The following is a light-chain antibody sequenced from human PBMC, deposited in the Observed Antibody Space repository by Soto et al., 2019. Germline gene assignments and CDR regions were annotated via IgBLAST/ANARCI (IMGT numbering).Light chain of an antibody. CDR1: QSISSW. Sequence: DIQMTQSPSTLSASVGDRVTITCRASQSISSWLAWYQQKPGKAPKLLIYDASSLERGVPSRFSGSGSGTEFALTLSSLQPDDFATYYCQQYNSYWTFGQGTKVEIK. CDR2: DAS. V-gene: IGKV1-5*01. CDR3: QQYNSYWT. J-gene: IGKJ1*01.